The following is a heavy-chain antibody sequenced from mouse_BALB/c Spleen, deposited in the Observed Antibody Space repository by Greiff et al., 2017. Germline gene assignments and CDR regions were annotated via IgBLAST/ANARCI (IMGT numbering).Heavy chain of an antibody. CDR1: GFTFSSYT. J-gene: IGHJ4*01. D-gene: IGHD2-4*01. Sequence: EVKLVESGGGLVKPGGSLKLSCAASGFTFSSYTMSWVRQTPEKRLEWVATISSGGGNTYYPDSVKGRFTISRDNAKNNLYLQMSSLRSEDTALYYCARYGDYEDAMDYWGQGTSVTVSS. CDR3: ARYGDYEDAMDY. CDR2: ISSGGGNT. V-gene: IGHV5-9*03.